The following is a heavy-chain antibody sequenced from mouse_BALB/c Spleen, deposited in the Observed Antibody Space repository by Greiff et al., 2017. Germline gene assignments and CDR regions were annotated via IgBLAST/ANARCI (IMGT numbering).Heavy chain of an antibody. V-gene: IGHV1-4*01. CDR2: IDPSDSET. CDR3: ARGKAWFAY. CDR1: GYTFTSYT. J-gene: IGHJ3*01. Sequence: VQLQQSGAELARPGASVKMSCKASGYTFTSYTMHWVKQRPGRGLEWIGRIDPSDSETHYNQKFKDKATLTVDKSSSTAYIQLSSLTSEDSAVYYCARGKAWFAYWGQGTLVTVSA.